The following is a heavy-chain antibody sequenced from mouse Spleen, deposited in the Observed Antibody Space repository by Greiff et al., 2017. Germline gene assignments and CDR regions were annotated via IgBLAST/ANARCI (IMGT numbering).Heavy chain of an antibody. CDR2: INPYNGGT. CDR1: GYTFTDYY. CDR3: EREDYYGNSWFAY. Sequence: EVQLQQSGPVLVKPGASVQMSCQASGYTFTDYYMNWVKQSPGKSLEWIGVINPYNGGTSYNQKFKGKATLTVDKSSSKAYMELKSLTSEDSAVYYCEREDYYGNSWFAYWGQGTLVTVSA. V-gene: IGHV1-19*01. J-gene: IGHJ3*01. D-gene: IGHD2-1*01.